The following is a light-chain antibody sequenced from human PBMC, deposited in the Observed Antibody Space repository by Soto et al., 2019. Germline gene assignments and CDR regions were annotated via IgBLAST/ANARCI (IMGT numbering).Light chain of an antibody. V-gene: IGKV1-5*03. CDR2: KAS. CDR1: QSISPW. CDR3: QQYNTYPLT. J-gene: IGKJ4*01. Sequence: DIQMTQSPSTLSASVGDSVTITCRASQSISPWLAWYQQKPGKAPTLLIYKASSLEGGVPSRFSGSGSGTDFNLPISRLQPDDFATYYCQQYNTYPLTFGGGTTVEIK.